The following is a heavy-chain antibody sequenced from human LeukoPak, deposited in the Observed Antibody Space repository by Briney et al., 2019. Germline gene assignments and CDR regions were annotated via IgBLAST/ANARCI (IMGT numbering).Heavy chain of an antibody. V-gene: IGHV1-8*01. J-gene: IGHJ4*02. CDR3: ARSWDY. CDR2: VNPNSGKT. Sequence: ASVKVSCGASGYTFNTYDMNWVRQATGQGLEWMGWVNPNSGKTGYAQKFQGRVTLTRNTSISAAYMELSNLRSEDTAVYYCARSWDYWGQGTLVTVSS. CDR1: GYTFNTYD.